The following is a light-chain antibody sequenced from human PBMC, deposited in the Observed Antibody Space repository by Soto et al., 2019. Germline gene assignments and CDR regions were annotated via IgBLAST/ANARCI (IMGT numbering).Light chain of an antibody. CDR2: SNN. V-gene: IGLV1-44*01. Sequence: QSVLTQPPSASGTPGQRVTISCSGSSSNIGSNTVNWYQQLPGTAPKLLIYSNNQRPSRVPNRFSGSKSGTSASLAISELQSYDEADYYCAAWDDSLNGYVFGTGTKLTVL. J-gene: IGLJ1*01. CDR3: AAWDDSLNGYV. CDR1: SSNIGSNT.